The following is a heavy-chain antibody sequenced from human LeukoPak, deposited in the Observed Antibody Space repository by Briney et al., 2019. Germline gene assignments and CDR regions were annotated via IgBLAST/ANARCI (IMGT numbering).Heavy chain of an antibody. CDR3: ARERDNDFWSGYYTPPDDQ. CDR2: INGRGDDS. J-gene: IGHJ4*02. D-gene: IGHD3-3*01. CDR1: DFTFA. Sequence: GGSLRLSCVVSDFTFAVSWVRQAPGKGLEWISTINGRGDDSFHADSVKGRFTISRDNAKNSLFLQMNSLRAEDTAVYYCARERDNDFWSGYYTPPDDQWGQGTLVTVSS. V-gene: IGHV3-23*01.